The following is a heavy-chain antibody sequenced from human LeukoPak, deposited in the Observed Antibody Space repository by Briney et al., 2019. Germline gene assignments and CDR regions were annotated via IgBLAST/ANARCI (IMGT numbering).Heavy chain of an antibody. CDR1: GFTFSHAW. V-gene: IGHV3-15*01. CDR3: TIDHIYSGGFYYNDWFDP. J-gene: IGHJ5*02. D-gene: IGHD2-15*01. Sequence: GGSLRLSCAASGFTFSHAWMSWVRQAPGKGLEWVGRIKSKADAGTTDYAAPVKGRFTISRDDSKNTLYLQMNSLKIEDTAVYHCTIDHIYSGGFYYNDWFDPWGQGTLVTVSS. CDR2: IKSKADAGTT.